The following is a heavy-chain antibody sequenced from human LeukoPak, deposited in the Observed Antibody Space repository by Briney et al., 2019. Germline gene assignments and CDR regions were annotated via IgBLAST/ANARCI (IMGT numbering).Heavy chain of an antibody. V-gene: IGHV4-30-2*01. CDR2: IYHSGST. J-gene: IGHJ4*02. Sequence: SETLSLTCTVSGGSISSGGYYWSWIRQPPGKGLEWIGYIYHSGSTYYNPSLKSRVIISVDRSKNQFSLKLSSVTAADTAVYYCARVGIAAAGKHFDYWGQGTLVTVSS. CDR1: GGSISSGGYY. CDR3: ARVGIAAAGKHFDY. D-gene: IGHD6-13*01.